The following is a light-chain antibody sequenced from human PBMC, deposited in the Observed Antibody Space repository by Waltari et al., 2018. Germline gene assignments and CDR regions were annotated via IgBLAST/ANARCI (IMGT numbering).Light chain of an antibody. V-gene: IGKV1-33*01. J-gene: IGKJ5*01. CDR2: DAS. Sequence: DIQMTQSPSFLSASVGDRVTITCQASQDIKNYLNWYQQKPGKAPKLLIYDASILEIGVPSRFSGGGSGTKFTFTISSLQSEDFATYYCQQFGDLPSFGQGTRLEIK. CDR3: QQFGDLPS. CDR1: QDIKNY.